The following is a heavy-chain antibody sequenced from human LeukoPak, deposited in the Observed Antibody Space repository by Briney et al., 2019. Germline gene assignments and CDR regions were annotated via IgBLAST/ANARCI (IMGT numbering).Heavy chain of an antibody. CDR1: GYTFTSYY. J-gene: IGHJ3*02. V-gene: IGHV1-46*01. CDR3: ARAPYGGQTGGAFDI. D-gene: IGHD4-23*01. Sequence: ASVKVSCKASGYTFTSYYMHWVRQAPGQGLEWMGIINPSGGSTSYAQKFQGRVTMTRDTSTSTVYMELSSLRSEDTAVYYCARAPYGGQTGGAFDIWGQGTMVTVSS. CDR2: INPSGGST.